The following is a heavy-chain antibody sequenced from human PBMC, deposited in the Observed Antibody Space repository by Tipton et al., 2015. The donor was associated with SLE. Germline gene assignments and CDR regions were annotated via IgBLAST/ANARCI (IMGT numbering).Heavy chain of an antibody. CDR1: DGSFSDYY. V-gene: IGHV4-34*01. J-gene: IGHJ4*02. D-gene: IGHD1-26*01. Sequence: GLVKPSETLSLTCAVYDGSFSDYYWSWIRQPPGRGLEWIGEIDHSGSTNHNPSLKSRVTISVDTSKNQFSLRLKTVTAADTAVYYCARGSRVEEDLDYWGPGTLVTVSS. CDR3: ARGSRVEEDLDY. CDR2: IDHSGST.